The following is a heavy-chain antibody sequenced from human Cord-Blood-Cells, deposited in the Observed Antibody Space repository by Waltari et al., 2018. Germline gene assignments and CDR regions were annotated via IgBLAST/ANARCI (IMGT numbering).Heavy chain of an antibody. V-gene: IGHV4-39*01. CDR2: IYYSGST. D-gene: IGHD1-26*01. Sequence: QLQLQESGPGLVKPSETLSLTCTVSGGSISSSSYYWGWIRQPPGKGLEWIGSIYYSGSTYYNPSLKSRVTISVDTSKNQFSLKLSSVTAADTAVYYCARPTGRSGNYAFDIWGQGTMVTVSS. J-gene: IGHJ3*02. CDR3: ARPTGRSGNYAFDI. CDR1: GGSISSSSYY.